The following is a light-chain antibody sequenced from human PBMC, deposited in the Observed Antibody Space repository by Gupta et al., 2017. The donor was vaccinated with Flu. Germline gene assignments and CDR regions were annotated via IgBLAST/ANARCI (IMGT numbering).Light chain of an antibody. CDR1: QSVSSSY. V-gene: IGKV3-20*01. CDR3: QQYGSPWT. CDR2: GAS. Sequence: ETVLTQSPGTLSLSPGERATLSCRASQSVSSSYLAWYQQKPGQAPRLLIYGASRRATGIPDRFSGSGSGTDFPLTISRLEPEDFAVYYCQQYGSPWTFGQWTKVEIK. J-gene: IGKJ1*01.